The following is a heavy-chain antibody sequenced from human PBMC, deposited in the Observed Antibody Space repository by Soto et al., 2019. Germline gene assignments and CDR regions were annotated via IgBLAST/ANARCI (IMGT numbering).Heavy chain of an antibody. CDR3: VGGEGSSWYAPLDY. V-gene: IGHV3-30-3*01. CDR2: ISYDGSNK. D-gene: IGHD6-13*01. Sequence: GGSLRLSCAASGFTFSSYAMHWVRQAPGKGLEWVAVISYDGSNKYYADSVKGRFTISRDNSKNTLYLQMNSLRAEDTAVYYCVGGEGSSWYAPLDYWGQGTLVTVSS. CDR1: GFTFSSYA. J-gene: IGHJ4*02.